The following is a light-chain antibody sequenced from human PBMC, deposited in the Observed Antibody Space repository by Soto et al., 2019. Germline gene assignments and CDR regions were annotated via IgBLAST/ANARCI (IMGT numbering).Light chain of an antibody. Sequence: EIVLTQSPATLSSFPGDRVTLSCRASQYINTRLAWYQHRPGQAPRLLIYQTSLRAAGIPARFSVSGSGTDFTLTISSLQPEDVATYYCQKYNSAPQTFGQGTKVDIK. V-gene: IGKV3-11*01. CDR1: QYINTR. CDR2: QTS. CDR3: QKYNSAPQT. J-gene: IGKJ1*01.